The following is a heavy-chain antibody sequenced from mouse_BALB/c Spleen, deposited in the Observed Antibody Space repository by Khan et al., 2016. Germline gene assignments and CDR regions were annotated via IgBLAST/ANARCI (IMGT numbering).Heavy chain of an antibody. CDR2: IDPENGDT. CDR3: NACDYNAMGY. J-gene: IGHJ4*01. Sequence: VQLKQSGAELVRSGASVKLSCTASGFNIKDYYMHWVKQRPEQGLEWIGWIDPENGDTEYAPKFQGKATMTADTSSNTAYLQLSSLTYEDTAGYYWNACDYNAMGYWGQGTSGTGSS. V-gene: IGHV14-4*02. CDR1: GFNIKDYY.